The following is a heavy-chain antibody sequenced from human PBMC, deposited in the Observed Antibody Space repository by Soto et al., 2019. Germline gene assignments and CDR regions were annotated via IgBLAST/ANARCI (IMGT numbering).Heavy chain of an antibody. J-gene: IGHJ6*01. CDR3: ARDLNGYGGNRVYYYGMYV. CDR1: GGTFSSYA. Sequence: GASVKVSCKASGGTFSSYAISWVRQAPGQGLEWMGGIIPIFGTANYAQKFQGRVTITADESTSTAYMELSSLRSEDTAVYYCARDLNGYGGNRVYYYGMYVWGQGTTFAVSS. CDR2: IIPIFGTA. V-gene: IGHV1-69*13. D-gene: IGHD4-17*01.